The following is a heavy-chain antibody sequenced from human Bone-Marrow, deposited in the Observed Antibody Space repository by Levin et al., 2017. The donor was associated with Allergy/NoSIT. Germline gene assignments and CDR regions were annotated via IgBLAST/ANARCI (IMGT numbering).Heavy chain of an antibody. V-gene: IGHV3-23*01. J-gene: IGHJ4*02. CDR1: GFTFSSSA. D-gene: IGHD1-26*01. Sequence: LSLTCAASGFTFSSSAMSWVRQAPGKGLEWVSAISGSGGSTYYADSVKGRFTISRDNSKNTLYLRMNSLRAEDTAVYYCAKDRKIGGALDYWGQGTLVAVSS. CDR3: AKDRKIGGALDY. CDR2: ISGSGGST.